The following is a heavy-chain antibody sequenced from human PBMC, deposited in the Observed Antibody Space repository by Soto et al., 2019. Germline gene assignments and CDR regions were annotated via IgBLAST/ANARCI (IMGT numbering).Heavy chain of an antibody. J-gene: IGHJ4*02. V-gene: IGHV1-46*01. CDR3: ASTGAARLYFDY. D-gene: IGHD6-6*01. CDR2: INPSGGST. Sequence: ASAKVSCKASGYTFTSYYMHWVRQAPGQGLEWMGIINPSGGSTSYAQKFQGRVTMTRDTSTSTVYMELSSLRSEDTAVYYCASTGAARLYFDYWGQGTLVTVSS. CDR1: GYTFTSYY.